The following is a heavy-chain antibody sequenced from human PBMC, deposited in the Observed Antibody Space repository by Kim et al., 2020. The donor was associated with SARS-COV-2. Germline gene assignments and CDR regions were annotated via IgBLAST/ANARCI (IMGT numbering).Heavy chain of an antibody. CDR3: ARGQVPATDAFDI. CDR1: GGSISSSSYY. D-gene: IGHD2-2*01. V-gene: IGHV4-39*07. Sequence: SETLSLTCTVSGGSISSSSYYWGWIRQPPGKGLEWIGSIYYSGSTYYNPSLKSRVTISVDTSKNQFSLKLSSVTAADTAVYYCARGQVPATDAFDIWGQGTMVTVSS. CDR2: IYYSGST. J-gene: IGHJ3*02.